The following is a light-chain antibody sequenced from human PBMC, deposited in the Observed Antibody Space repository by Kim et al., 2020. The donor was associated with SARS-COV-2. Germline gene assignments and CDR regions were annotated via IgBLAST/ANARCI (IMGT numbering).Light chain of an antibody. CDR3: QQYNNWPPYT. V-gene: IGKV3D-15*01. Sequence: FPGERATLSYRASQSVRSDLAWYQQKPGQAPRLLIYGASIRATGIPARFSGSGSGTEFSLTNSSLQSEDFAVYYCQQYNNWPPYTFGQGTKLEI. J-gene: IGKJ2*01. CDR1: QSVRSD. CDR2: GAS.